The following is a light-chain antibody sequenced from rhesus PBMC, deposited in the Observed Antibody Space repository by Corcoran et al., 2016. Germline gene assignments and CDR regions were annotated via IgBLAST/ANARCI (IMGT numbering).Light chain of an antibody. V-gene: IGKV1S8*01. CDR1: QNIYTY. CDR3: QQYFDFPLT. Sequence: DIQMTQSPSALSASVGDRVTISCRASQNIYTYLAWYQQKPGKAPKLLISAASSLQTGIPSRFSGSGSGTDFTLTISSLQPEDSAAFYCQQYFDFPLTFGVGTKVEF. CDR2: AAS. J-gene: IGKJ4*01.